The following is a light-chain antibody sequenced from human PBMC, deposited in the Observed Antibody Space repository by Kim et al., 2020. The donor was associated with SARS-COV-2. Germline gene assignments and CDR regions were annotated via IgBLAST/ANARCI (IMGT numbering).Light chain of an antibody. CDR2: QAS. CDR1: QSIDTW. CDR3: QQYNTYSGT. J-gene: IGKJ1*01. V-gene: IGKV1-5*03. Sequence: DIQMTQSPSTLSASVGDRVTITCRASQSIDTWLAWFQQRPGKAPKLLIYQASTLESGVPSRFSGSGSGTEFTLTISSLQPDDFATYFCQQYNTYSGTFGQGTKVEIK.